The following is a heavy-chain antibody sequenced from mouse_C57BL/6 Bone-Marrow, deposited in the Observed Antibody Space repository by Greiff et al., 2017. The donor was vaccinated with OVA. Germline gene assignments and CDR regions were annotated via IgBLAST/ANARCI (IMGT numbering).Heavy chain of an antibody. Sequence: EVQLHQSGPELVKPGASVKISCKASGYSFTDYYMNWVKQSNGKSLEWIGVINPNYGTTSYNQKFKGKATLTVDQSSSTAYMQLNSLTSEDSAVYYGARCGYYLHWYFDVWGTGTTVTVSS. CDR1: GYSFTDYY. J-gene: IGHJ1*03. CDR3: ARCGYYLHWYFDV. V-gene: IGHV1-39*01. CDR2: INPNYGTT. D-gene: IGHD2-3*01.